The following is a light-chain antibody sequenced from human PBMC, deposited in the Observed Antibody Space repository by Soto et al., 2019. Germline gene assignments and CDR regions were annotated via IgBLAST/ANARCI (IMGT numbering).Light chain of an antibody. V-gene: IGKV1-9*01. CDR3: QQLNSYLLT. CDR1: KGISNY. J-gene: IGKJ4*01. CDR2: TAS. Sequence: DIQLTQSPSFLSASVGDRVTITCRASKGISNYLARYQRKPGKAPKLLIYTASTLQSEVPSRFSGSGSGTEFTLTISSLQPEDYATYYCQQLNSYLLTFGGGTKVDIK.